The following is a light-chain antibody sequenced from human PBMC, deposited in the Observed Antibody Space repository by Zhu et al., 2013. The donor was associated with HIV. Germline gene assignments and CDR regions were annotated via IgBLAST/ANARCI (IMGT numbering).Light chain of an antibody. J-gene: IGKJ3*01. V-gene: IGKV3D-15*01. CDR2: ASS. CDR3: QQYNNWPPIT. CDR1: QSVDSRY. Sequence: IVLTQSPGTLSLSPGERAALSCRASQSVDSRYVAWYQHKPGQAPRLLIYASSKRADGIQDRFSGDGSGTEFTLTISSLQSEDFAVYYCQQYNNWPPITFGPGTKVDLK.